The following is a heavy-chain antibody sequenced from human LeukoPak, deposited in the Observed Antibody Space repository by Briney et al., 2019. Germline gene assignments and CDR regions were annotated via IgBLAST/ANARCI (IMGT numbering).Heavy chain of an antibody. J-gene: IGHJ3*02. CDR2: ISGSGGST. V-gene: IGHV3-23*01. CDR1: GFTFSNYG. D-gene: IGHD3-22*01. Sequence: GGSLRLSCVASGFTFSNYGVSWVRQAPGKGLEWVSAISGSGGSTYYADSVQGRVTISRDNSKNTVYLQMDSLRAEDTAVYYCARERIVGAFDIWGQGTMVTVSS. CDR3: ARERIVGAFDI.